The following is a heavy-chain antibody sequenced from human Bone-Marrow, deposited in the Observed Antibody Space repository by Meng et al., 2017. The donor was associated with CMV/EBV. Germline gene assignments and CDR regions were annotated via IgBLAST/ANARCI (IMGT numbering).Heavy chain of an antibody. CDR1: GFTFDDYG. Sequence: GESLKIHCAASGFTFDDYGMSWVRQAPGKGLEWVSGINWNGGSTGYADSVKGRFTISRDNAKNSLYLQMNSPRAEDTAVYYCAGLTIFGVATDNKANAFDIWGQVTMVTVSS. J-gene: IGHJ3*02. CDR2: INWNGGST. D-gene: IGHD3-3*01. V-gene: IGHV3-20*04. CDR3: AGLTIFGVATDNKANAFDI.